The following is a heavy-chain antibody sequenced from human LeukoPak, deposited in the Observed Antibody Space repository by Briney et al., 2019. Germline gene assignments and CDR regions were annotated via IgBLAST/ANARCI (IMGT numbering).Heavy chain of an antibody. CDR3: ARKYYYRSGSYPDAFDI. CDR1: GFTFSSYA. Sequence: PGGSLRLSCTASGFTFSSYAMSWVRQAPGKGLEWVSTISGSGGSTYSADSVKGRFTISRDNSKNTLYLQMNSLRAEDTAVYYCARKYYYRSGSYPDAFDIWGQGTMVTVSS. V-gene: IGHV3-23*01. J-gene: IGHJ3*02. CDR2: ISGSGGST. D-gene: IGHD3-10*01.